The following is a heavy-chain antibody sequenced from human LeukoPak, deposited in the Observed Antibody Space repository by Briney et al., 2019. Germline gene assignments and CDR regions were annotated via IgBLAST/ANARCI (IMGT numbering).Heavy chain of an antibody. CDR3: ARDHGTTGTTDYMDV. D-gene: IGHD1-1*01. J-gene: IGHJ6*03. V-gene: IGHV3-30-3*01. CDR1: GFTFSSYA. CDR2: ISYDGSNK. Sequence: PGRSLRLSCAASGFTFSSYAMHWVRQAPGKGLEWVAVISYDGSNKYYADSVKGRFTISRDNSKNTLYLQMNSLRAEDTAVYYCARDHGTTGTTDYMDVWGKGTTVTVSS.